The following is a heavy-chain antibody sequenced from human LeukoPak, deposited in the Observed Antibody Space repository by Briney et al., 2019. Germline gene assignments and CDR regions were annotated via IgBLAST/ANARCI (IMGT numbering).Heavy chain of an antibody. V-gene: IGHV1-2*02. J-gene: IGHJ3*02. CDR3: AWENSCVADLDAFDI. CDR2: INPNSGGT. Sequence: ASVKVSCKASGYTFTGYYMHWVRQAPGQGHEWMGWINPNSGGTNYAQKFQVRVTMTRDTSISTAYMELRRQRFDDTAAYYCAWENSCVADLDAFDIYGHGRIDAVSS. CDR1: GYTFTGYY. D-gene: IGHD2-15*01.